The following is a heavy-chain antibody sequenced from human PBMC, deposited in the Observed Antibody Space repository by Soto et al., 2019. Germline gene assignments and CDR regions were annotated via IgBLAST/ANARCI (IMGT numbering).Heavy chain of an antibody. CDR1: GYSFTSYW. V-gene: IGHV5-10-1*01. Sequence: GQSLKISCKGSGYSFTSYWISWVRQMPGKGLEWMGVIDPSDSYTNYSPSFQGHVTISADKSISTAYLQWSSLKASDTAMYYCACRVYYDVKAFCGQRTTVLVSS. CDR3: ACRVYYDVKAF. J-gene: IGHJ6*02. CDR2: IDPSDSYT.